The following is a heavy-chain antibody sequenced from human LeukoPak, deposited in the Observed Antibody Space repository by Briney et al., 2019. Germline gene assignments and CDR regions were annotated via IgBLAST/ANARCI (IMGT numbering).Heavy chain of an antibody. Sequence: PGGSLRLSCAASGFTFSSYAMHWVRQAPGKGLEWVAVISYDGSNKYYADSVKGRFTISRDNSKNTLYLQMNSLRAEDTAVYYCARDIPGDCWGQGTLVTVSS. CDR2: ISYDGSNK. CDR1: GFTFSSYA. V-gene: IGHV3-30*04. CDR3: ARDIPGDC. J-gene: IGHJ4*02. D-gene: IGHD2-21*01.